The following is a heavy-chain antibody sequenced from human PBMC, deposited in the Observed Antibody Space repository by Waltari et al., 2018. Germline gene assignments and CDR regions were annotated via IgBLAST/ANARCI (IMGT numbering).Heavy chain of an antibody. V-gene: IGHV4-38-2*02. CDR1: GYSISSGYY. Sequence: QVQLQESGPGLVKPSETLSLTCTVSGYSISSGYYWGWIRQPPGKGLEWIGSIYHSGSTYYNPSLKSRVTISVDTSKNQFSLKLSSVTAADTAVYYCARDSPAGIAVADYWGQGTLVTVSS. CDR2: IYHSGST. D-gene: IGHD6-19*01. J-gene: IGHJ4*02. CDR3: ARDSPAGIAVADY.